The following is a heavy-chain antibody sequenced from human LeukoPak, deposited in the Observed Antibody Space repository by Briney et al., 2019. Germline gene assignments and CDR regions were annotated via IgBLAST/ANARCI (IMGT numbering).Heavy chain of an antibody. CDR1: GYTFTGYY. CDR3: ASIITIFGVGPRWEYYFDY. D-gene: IGHD3-3*01. J-gene: IGHJ4*02. Sequence: GASVKVSCQASGYTFTGYYMHWVRQAPGQGLEWMGWINVDRGGTNSAQKFQGRVTVTRDTSINTVYMELSSLTSDDTAVYYCASIITIFGVGPRWEYYFDYWGQGTLATVSS. V-gene: IGHV1-2*02. CDR2: INVDRGGT.